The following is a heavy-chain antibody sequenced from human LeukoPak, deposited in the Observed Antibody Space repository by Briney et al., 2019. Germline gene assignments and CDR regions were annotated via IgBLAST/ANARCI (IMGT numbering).Heavy chain of an antibody. D-gene: IGHD7-27*01. CDR3: ARANSGGQLVDY. V-gene: IGHV4-59*01. CDR1: GGSISSYY. CDR2: IYYSGST. Sequence: SETLFLTCTVSGGSISSYYWSWIRQPPGKGLEWIGYIYYSGSTNYNPSLKSRVTISVDTSKNQFSLKLSSVTAADTAVYYCARANSGGQLVDYWGQGTLVTVSS. J-gene: IGHJ4*02.